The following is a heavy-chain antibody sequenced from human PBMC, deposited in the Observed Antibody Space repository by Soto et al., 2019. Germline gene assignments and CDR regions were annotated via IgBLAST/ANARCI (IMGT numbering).Heavy chain of an antibody. CDR1: GGSISSSSYY. CDR3: ARSRHLGRDFDY. CDR2: IYYSGST. J-gene: IGHJ4*02. Sequence: SETLSLTCTVSGGSISSSSYYWGWIRQPPGKELEWIGSIYYSGSTYYNPSLKSRVTISIDTSKNQFSLKLSSVTAADTAVYYCARSRHLGRDFDYWGQGTLVTVSS. V-gene: IGHV4-39*01.